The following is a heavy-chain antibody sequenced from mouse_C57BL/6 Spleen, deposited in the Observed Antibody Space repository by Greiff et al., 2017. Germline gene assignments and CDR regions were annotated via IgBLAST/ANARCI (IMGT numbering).Heavy chain of an antibody. CDR3: ARSTMITTEDY. D-gene: IGHD2-4*01. V-gene: IGHV1-64*01. Sequence: QVQLQQPGAELVKPGASVKLSCKASGYTFTSYWMHWVKQRPGQGLEWIGMIHPNSGSTNYNEKFKSKATLTVDKSSSTAYMQLSSLTSEDSAVYYCARSTMITTEDYGGQGTTLTVSS. CDR2: IHPNSGST. CDR1: GYTFTSYW. J-gene: IGHJ2*01.